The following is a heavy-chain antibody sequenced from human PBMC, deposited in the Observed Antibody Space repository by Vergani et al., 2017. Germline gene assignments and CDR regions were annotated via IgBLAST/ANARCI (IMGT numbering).Heavy chain of an antibody. J-gene: IGHJ6*02. Sequence: QVQLVESGGGLVKPGGSLRLSCAASGFTFSDYYMSWIRQAPGKGLEWVSYISSSSSYTNYADSVKGRFTISRDNAKNSLYLQMNSLRAEDTAVYYCARGAEPQWLVFPSYYYYGMDVWGQGTTVTVSS. V-gene: IGHV3-11*06. D-gene: IGHD6-19*01. CDR3: ARGAEPQWLVFPSYYYYGMDV. CDR2: ISSSSSYT. CDR1: GFTFSDYY.